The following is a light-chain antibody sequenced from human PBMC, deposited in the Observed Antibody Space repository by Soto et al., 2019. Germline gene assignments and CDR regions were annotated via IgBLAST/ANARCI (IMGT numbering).Light chain of an antibody. J-gene: IGKJ1*01. CDR3: QQYGSAPT. CDR1: QSVSNNY. V-gene: IGKV3-20*01. Sequence: EIVLTQSPGTLSLSPGERATLSCRASQSVSNNYLAWYQQKPGQAPRNLIYGASNRATGIPDRFSGSGSGTDFTLTISRLEPEDFAVYYCQQYGSAPTFGQGTKVDI. CDR2: GAS.